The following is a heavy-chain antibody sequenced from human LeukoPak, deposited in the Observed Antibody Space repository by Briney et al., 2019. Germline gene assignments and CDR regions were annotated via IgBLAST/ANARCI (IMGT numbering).Heavy chain of an antibody. CDR1: GGSISSYY. J-gene: IGHJ4*02. D-gene: IGHD6-19*01. CDR3: ARDSPAYSSGWYHFDH. CDR2: IYASGST. V-gene: IGHV4-4*07. Sequence: SETLSLTCTVSGGSISSYYWSWIRQPAGKGLEWIGRIYASGSTNYNPSLKRRVTMSVDTSKNQFSLKLTSVTAADTAMYYCARDSPAYSSGWYHFDHWGQGTLVTVSS.